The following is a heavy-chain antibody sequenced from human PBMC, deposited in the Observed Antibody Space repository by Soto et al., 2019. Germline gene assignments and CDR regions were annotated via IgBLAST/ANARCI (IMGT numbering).Heavy chain of an antibody. D-gene: IGHD2-2*03. V-gene: IGHV4-59*12. CDR1: GSPISDNY. CDR3: AREGNLGRWIQPLDS. CDR2: IYYTGTT. J-gene: IGHJ4*02. Sequence: SETLSLTCTVSGSPISDNYWSWFRQAPGQGLEWVGYIYYTGTTTYNPSVKSRVTISLDTSKSQFSLILRSVTAADTAVYFCAREGNLGRWIQPLDSWGQGTLVTVSS.